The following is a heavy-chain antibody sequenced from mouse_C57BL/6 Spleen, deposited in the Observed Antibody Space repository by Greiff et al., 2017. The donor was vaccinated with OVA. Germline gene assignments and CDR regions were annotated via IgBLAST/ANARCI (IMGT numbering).Heavy chain of an antibody. CDR1: GFTFSSYA. D-gene: IGHD2-5*01. CDR3: AREDYSNYFFDY. CDR2: ISDGGSYT. Sequence: EVKLVESGGGLVKPGGSLKLSCAASGFTFSSYAMSWVRPTPEKRLEWVATISDGGSYTYYPDNVKGRFTISRDNAKNNLYLQMSHLKSEDTAMYYCAREDYSNYFFDYWGQGTTLTVSS. V-gene: IGHV5-4*01. J-gene: IGHJ2*01.